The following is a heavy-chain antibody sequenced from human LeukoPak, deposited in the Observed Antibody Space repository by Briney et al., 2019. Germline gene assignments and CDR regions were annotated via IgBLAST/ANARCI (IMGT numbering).Heavy chain of an antibody. CDR1: GYTFTSYA. J-gene: IGHJ5*02. CDR2: INTNTGNP. D-gene: IGHD6-13*01. CDR3: TWQLVSWFDP. Sequence: ASVTVSCKASGYTFTSYAMNWVRQAPGQGLEWMGWINTNTGNPAYAQGFTGRFVFSLDTSVSTAYLQISSLKAEDTAVYYCTWQLVSWFDPWGQGTLVTVSS. V-gene: IGHV7-4-1*02.